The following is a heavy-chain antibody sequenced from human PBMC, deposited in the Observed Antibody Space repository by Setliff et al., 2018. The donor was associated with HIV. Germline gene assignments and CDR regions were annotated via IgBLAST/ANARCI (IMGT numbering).Heavy chain of an antibody. Sequence: SETLSLTCTVSGGSISSNYYWGWIRQSPGRGLEWIGSIYASGSTNYNPSLKSRVTTSVDTSKNQFSLKLSSVTAADTAMYYCALGSSGYPFDHWGQGTLVTVSS. V-gene: IGHV4-39*07. J-gene: IGHJ4*02. CDR1: GGSISSNYY. CDR3: ALGSSGYPFDH. D-gene: IGHD3-22*01. CDR2: IYASGST.